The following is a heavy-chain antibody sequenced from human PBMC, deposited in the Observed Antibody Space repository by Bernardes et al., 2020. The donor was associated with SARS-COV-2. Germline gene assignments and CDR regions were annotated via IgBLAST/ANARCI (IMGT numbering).Heavy chain of an antibody. CDR1: GYTFTGYY. CDR3: ARDGKPDEDIVVVPAAIPQNWFDP. CDR2: INPNSGGT. Sequence: ASVKVSCKASGYTFTGYYMHWVRQAPGQGLEWMGWINPNSGGTNYAQKFQGRVTMTRDTSISTAYMELSRLRSDDTAVYYCARDGKPDEDIVVVPAAIPQNWFDPWGQGTLVTVSS. J-gene: IGHJ5*02. D-gene: IGHD2-2*02. V-gene: IGHV1-2*02.